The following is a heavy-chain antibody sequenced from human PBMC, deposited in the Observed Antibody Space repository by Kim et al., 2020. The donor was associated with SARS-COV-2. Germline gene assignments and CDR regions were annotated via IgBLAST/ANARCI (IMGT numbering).Heavy chain of an antibody. CDR3: ARTLWFGTNWYFDL. Sequence: SETLSLTCTVSGGSISSGGYYWSWIRQHPGKGLEWIGYIYYSGSTDYNPSLKSRVTISIDTSKNQFSLKLSSVTAAITALYYCARTLWFGTNWYFDLWGRGTLVTVSS. D-gene: IGHD3-10*01. CDR1: GGSISSGGYY. V-gene: IGHV4-31*03. CDR2: IYYSGST. J-gene: IGHJ2*01.